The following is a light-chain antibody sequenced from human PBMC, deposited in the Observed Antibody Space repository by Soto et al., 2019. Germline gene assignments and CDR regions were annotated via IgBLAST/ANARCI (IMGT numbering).Light chain of an antibody. J-gene: IGKJ4*01. V-gene: IGKV3-15*01. CDR3: QPYNNWPLT. CDR2: GTS. Sequence: EVVMTQSPATLSVSPGEGLTLPCRASQGIGDNLAWYQHKPGQDPRIIIYGTSTRDTGVPDRVRGSRSGPEVTLTINSLQSEDFAIYYGQPYNNWPLTFGGGTKVDIK. CDR1: QGIGDN.